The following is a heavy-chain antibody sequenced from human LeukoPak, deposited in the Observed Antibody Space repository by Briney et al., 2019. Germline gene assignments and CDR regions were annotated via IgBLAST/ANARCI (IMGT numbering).Heavy chain of an antibody. CDR1: GFTFSSYS. D-gene: IGHD4-17*01. V-gene: IGHV3-21*01. J-gene: IGHJ4*02. CDR3: TTGSYGSTVTTATGHWTEQ. CDR2: ISSSSSYI. Sequence: GGSLRLSCAASGFTFSSYSMNWVRQAPGKGLEWVSSISSSSSYIFNADSVKGRFTISRDNAKNSLYLQMNSLRAEDTAVYYCTTGSYGSTVTTATGHWTEQWGQGTLVTVSS.